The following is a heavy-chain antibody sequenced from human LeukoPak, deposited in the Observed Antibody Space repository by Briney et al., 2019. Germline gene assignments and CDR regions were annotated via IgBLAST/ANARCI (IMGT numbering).Heavy chain of an antibody. CDR2: INNDGSGT. V-gene: IGHV3-74*01. Sequence: GGSLRLSCAASGFTFSSHWIHWVRQAPGKGLVWVSRINNDGSGTRYADSVKGRFTISRDNAKNTLYLQMNGLRAEDTAVYYCARGSVADSFDYWGQGTLVTVSS. J-gene: IGHJ4*02. CDR3: ARGSVADSFDY. D-gene: IGHD6-19*01. CDR1: GFTFSSHW.